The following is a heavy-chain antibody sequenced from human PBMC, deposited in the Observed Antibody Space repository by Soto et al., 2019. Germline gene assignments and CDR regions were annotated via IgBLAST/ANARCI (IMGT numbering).Heavy chain of an antibody. Sequence: ASVKVSCKASGYTFTTYGISWVRQAPGQGLEWMGWISTYNGDTNYAQKLQGRVTMTTDTSTSTAYMELRSLRSDDTAVYYCARPYCSTTSCHNWFDPWGQGTLVTVSS. CDR1: GYTFTTYG. CDR2: ISTYNGDT. J-gene: IGHJ5*02. D-gene: IGHD2-2*01. V-gene: IGHV1-18*01. CDR3: ARPYCSTTSCHNWFDP.